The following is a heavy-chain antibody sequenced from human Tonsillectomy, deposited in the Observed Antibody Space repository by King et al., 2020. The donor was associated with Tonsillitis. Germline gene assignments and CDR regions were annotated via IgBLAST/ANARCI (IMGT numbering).Heavy chain of an antibody. D-gene: IGHD3-22*01. CDR2: ILPIFGTT. V-gene: IGHV1-69*01. CDR1: GDTFSSFT. Sequence: VQLVESGAEVKKPGSSVKVSCKASGDTFSSFTISWVRQAPGQGLEWMGGILPIFGTTDYAQKFQGRVTITADESTSTAFMELSSLRSEDTAVYYCARGDYYDSSGYSKYYFDFWGQGTLVTVSS. J-gene: IGHJ4*02. CDR3: ARGDYYDSSGYSKYYFDF.